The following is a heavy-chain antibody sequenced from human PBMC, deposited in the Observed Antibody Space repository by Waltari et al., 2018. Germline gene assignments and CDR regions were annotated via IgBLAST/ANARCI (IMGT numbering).Heavy chain of an antibody. Sequence: QVQLHESGPGLVKPSETLSLTCTVSDGPISGNYWSWIRQPAGKGLEWIGRIHPSGSTKDNPSLKSRLTMSVDTSKNQLSLKLSSVTAADTAVYYCARGPHYDILTGYSYYFDYWGQGTRVTVSS. CDR3: ARGPHYDILTGYSYYFDY. D-gene: IGHD3-9*01. CDR1: DGPISGNY. J-gene: IGHJ4*02. CDR2: IHPSGST. V-gene: IGHV4-4*07.